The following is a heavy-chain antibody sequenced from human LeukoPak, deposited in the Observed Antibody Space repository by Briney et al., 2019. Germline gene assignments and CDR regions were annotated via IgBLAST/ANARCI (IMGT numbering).Heavy chain of an antibody. J-gene: IGHJ6*03. CDR1: GFTFSSYA. Sequence: PGGSLRLSCAASGFTFSSYAMHWVRQAPGKGLEWVAVLSYDGSNKYYADSVKGRFTISRDNSKNTLYLQMNSLRAEDTAVYYCAKCRSYYDILTGPMDVWGKGTTVTVSS. D-gene: IGHD3-9*01. CDR3: AKCRSYYDILTGPMDV. CDR2: LSYDGSNK. V-gene: IGHV3-30*04.